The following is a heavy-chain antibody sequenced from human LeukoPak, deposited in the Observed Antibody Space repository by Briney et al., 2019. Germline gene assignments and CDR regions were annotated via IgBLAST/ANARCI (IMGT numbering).Heavy chain of an antibody. CDR2: IYYSEST. D-gene: IGHD5-24*01. J-gene: IGHJ4*02. Sequence: SETLSLTCTVSGGSINDYYWGWIRQPPGKGLEWIGYIYYSESTNYNPSLKRRVTISIDPSKTQFSLRLNSVTAADTAVYFCARGEMATVFLWGQGTLVTVSS. CDR1: GGSINDYY. V-gene: IGHV4-59*01. CDR3: ARGEMATVFL.